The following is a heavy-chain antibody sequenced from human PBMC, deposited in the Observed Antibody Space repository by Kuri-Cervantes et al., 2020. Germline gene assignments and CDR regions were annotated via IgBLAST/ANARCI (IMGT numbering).Heavy chain of an antibody. Sequence: ESLKISCAVYGGSFSDYYWTWIRQPPGKGLEWIGEINHSGSTNYNTSLKSRVTISVDTSKNQFSLKLSSVTAADTAVYYCARGRSPRPYYAPGTYYINYYMDVWGKGTTVTVSS. CDR3: ARGRSPRPYYAPGTYYINYYMDV. D-gene: IGHD3-10*01. V-gene: IGHV4-34*01. J-gene: IGHJ6*03. CDR1: GGSFSDYY. CDR2: INHSGST.